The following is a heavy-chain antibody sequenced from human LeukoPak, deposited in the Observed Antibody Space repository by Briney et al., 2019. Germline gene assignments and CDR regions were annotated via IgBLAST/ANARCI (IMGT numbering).Heavy chain of an antibody. CDR1: GGSLRSGGFY. Sequence: PSQTLSLTCTVSGGSLRSGGFYWNWIRQLQGKGLEWMGYIYDSGSTNYNPSLKSPLTISADTSKNQFSLKPRSVTAADTAEYFWAKDVLTTCYDCPSSYYGMDVWGPGTTVTVSS. V-gene: IGHV4-31*01. D-gene: IGHD2-2*01. CDR2: IYDSGST. J-gene: IGHJ6*02. CDR3: AKDVLTTCYDCPSSYYGMDV.